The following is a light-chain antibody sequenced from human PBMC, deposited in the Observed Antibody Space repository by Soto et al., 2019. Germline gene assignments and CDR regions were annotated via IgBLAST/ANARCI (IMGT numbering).Light chain of an antibody. CDR1: SSDVGSYKY. CDR3: SSYAGSNNPVV. J-gene: IGLJ2*01. Sequence: QSALTQPPSASGSPGQSVTISCTGXSSDVGSYKYVSWYQQHPGKAPKLMIYEVSQRPSGVPDRFSGSKSGNTASLTVSGLQADDEADYYCSSYAGSNNPVVFGGGTKLTVL. V-gene: IGLV2-8*01. CDR2: EVS.